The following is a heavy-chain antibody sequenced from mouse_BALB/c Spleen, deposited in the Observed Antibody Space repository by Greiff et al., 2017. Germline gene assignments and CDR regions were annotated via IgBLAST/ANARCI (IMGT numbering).Heavy chain of an antibody. CDR2: ISSGSSTI. Sequence: DVMLVESGGGLVQPGGSRKLSCAASGFTFSSFGMHWVRQAPEKGLEWVAYISSGSSTIYYADTVKGRFTISRDNPKNTLFLQMTSLRSEDTAMYYCARGEWFAYWGQGTLVTVSA. V-gene: IGHV5-17*02. CDR1: GFTFSSFG. J-gene: IGHJ3*01. CDR3: ARGEWFAY.